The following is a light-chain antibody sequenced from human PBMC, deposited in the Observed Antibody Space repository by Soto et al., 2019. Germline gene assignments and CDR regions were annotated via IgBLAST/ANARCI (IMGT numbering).Light chain of an antibody. V-gene: IGKV3-11*01. J-gene: IGKJ5*01. Sequence: EIVLTQSPATLSLSPGERATLSCRASQSVSSYLAWYQQKPGQAPRLLIYDASNRATGIPARFSGSGSGTDFTXTISSLEPEDFAVYYCQQRGNWPITF. CDR2: DAS. CDR1: QSVSSY. CDR3: QQRGNWPIT.